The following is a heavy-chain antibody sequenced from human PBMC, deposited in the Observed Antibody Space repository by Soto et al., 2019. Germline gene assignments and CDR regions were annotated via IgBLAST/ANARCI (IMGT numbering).Heavy chain of an antibody. CDR3: ARSSGAVFGISIEGSHWLAP. V-gene: IGHV1-46*01. CDR1: ADTLTSYY. Sequence: ASVKVACKAPADTLTSYYIHWVRQAPGDGLEWMGIINPNGGSTGFAQTFQSRITMTTDTATSTVYMELRSLRSEDTAVYYCARSSGAVFGISIEGSHWLAPWGQGSLVTVSS. D-gene: IGHD1-26*01. J-gene: IGHJ5*02. CDR2: INPNGGST.